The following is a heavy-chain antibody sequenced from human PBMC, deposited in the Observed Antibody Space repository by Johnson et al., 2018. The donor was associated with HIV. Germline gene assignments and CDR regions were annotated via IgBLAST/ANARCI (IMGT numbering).Heavy chain of an antibody. D-gene: IGHD3-10*01. V-gene: IGHV3-30*19. J-gene: IGHJ3*02. CDR3: ARRVQYYPYGDAFDI. Sequence: QVQLVESGGGVVQPGRSLTLSCAASGFTLSSYGMHWVRQAPGKGLEWVAIMWYDGSEIGYADSVKGRFTISRDNSKNTLYLQMGSLRAEDMAVYYCARRVQYYPYGDAFDIWGQGTMVTVS. CDR2: MWYDGSEI. CDR1: GFTLSSYG.